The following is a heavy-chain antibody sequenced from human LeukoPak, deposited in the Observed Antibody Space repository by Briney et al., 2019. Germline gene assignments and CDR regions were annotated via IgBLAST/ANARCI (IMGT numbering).Heavy chain of an antibody. J-gene: IGHJ6*03. CDR3: TRGTQPNYYYYYMDV. Sequence: GGSLRLSCTASGFTFGDYAMSWVRQAPGKGLEWVGFIRSKAYGGTTEYAASVKGRFTISRDDSKSIAYLQMNSLKTEDTAVYYCTRGTQPNYYYYYMDVWGKGTTVTVSS. CDR1: GFTFGDYA. D-gene: IGHD2-2*01. V-gene: IGHV3-49*04. CDR2: IRSKAYGGTT.